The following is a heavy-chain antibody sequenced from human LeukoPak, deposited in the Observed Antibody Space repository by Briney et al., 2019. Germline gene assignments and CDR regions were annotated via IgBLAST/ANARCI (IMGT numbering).Heavy chain of an antibody. D-gene: IGHD3-22*01. CDR3: ARDGYYYDSSGYWTSLDDY. Sequence: SETLSLTCTVSGGSISSGSYYWSWIRQPAGKGLEWIGRIYTSGSTNYNPSLKSRVTISVDTSKNQFSLKLSSVTAADTAVYYCARDGYYYDSSGYWTSLDDYWGQGTLVTVSS. J-gene: IGHJ4*02. CDR1: GGSISSGSYY. V-gene: IGHV4-61*02. CDR2: IYTSGST.